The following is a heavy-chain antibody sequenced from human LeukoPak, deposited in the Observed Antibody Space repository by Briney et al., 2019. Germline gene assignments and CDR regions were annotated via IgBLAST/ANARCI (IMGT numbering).Heavy chain of an antibody. V-gene: IGHV3-9*01. J-gene: IGHJ4*02. Sequence: GGSLRLSCAASGFTFDDYAMPWVRQAPGKGLEWVSGISWNSGSIGYADSVKGRFTISRDNAKNSLYLQMNSLRAEDTALYYCAKDSEGLYDSSGYYGDWGQGTLVTVSS. CDR3: AKDSEGLYDSSGYYGD. CDR1: GFTFDDYA. D-gene: IGHD3-22*01. CDR2: ISWNSGSI.